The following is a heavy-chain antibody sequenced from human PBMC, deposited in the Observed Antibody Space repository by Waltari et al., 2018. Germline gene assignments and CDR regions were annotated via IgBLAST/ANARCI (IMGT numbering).Heavy chain of an antibody. D-gene: IGHD3-3*01. J-gene: IGHJ6*02. CDR2: ISGSGGST. CDR1: GFTFSSYA. CDR3: ARKDITIFGVVMGNNYYYGMDV. V-gene: IGHV3-23*04. Sequence: EVQLVESGGGLVQPGGSLRLSCAASGFTFSSYAMSWVRQAPGKGLEWVSAISGSGGSTYDANSVKGRFTISRDNSKNTLYLQMSSLRSEDTAVYYCARKDITIFGVVMGNNYYYGMDVWGQGTTVTVSS.